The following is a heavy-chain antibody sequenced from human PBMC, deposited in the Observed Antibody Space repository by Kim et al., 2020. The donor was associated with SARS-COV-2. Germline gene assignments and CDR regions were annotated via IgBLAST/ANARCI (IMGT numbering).Heavy chain of an antibody. D-gene: IGHD3-3*01. Sequence: GRFTISRDNAKNSLYLQMNSLRAEDTAVYYCARDYDFWSGWLNYYYGMDVWGQGTTVTVSS. V-gene: IGHV3-11*06. J-gene: IGHJ6*02. CDR3: ARDYDFWSGWLNYYYGMDV.